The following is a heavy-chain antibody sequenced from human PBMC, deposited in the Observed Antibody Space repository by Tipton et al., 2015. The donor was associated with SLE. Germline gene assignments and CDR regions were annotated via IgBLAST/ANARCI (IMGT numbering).Heavy chain of an antibody. V-gene: IGHV4-30-2*01. J-gene: IGHJ6*03. D-gene: IGHD3-3*01. CDR1: GASISGGGYS. CDR3: ARVLGVVKSYYMDG. CDR2: IYHSGTT. Sequence: TLSLTCTVSGASISGGGYSWNWIRQPPGKGLEWIGYIYHSGTTYYNPSLKSRVTLSADKSKNQFSLNLRSVTAADTAVYYCARVLGVVKSYYMDGWGKGTTVTVSS.